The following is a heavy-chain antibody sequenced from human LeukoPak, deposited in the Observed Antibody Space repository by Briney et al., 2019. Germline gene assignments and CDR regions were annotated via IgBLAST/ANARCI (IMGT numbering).Heavy chain of an antibody. Sequence: AAVKVSCKTSGYNFSDYFIHWVRQAPGQGLEWMGIINPSGGSTSYSQKFQGRVTMTRDTSTSTVYMELSSLRSEDTAVYSCARDLKTWGQGTLVTVSS. CDR3: ARDLKT. V-gene: IGHV1-46*01. CDR1: GYNFSDYF. CDR2: INPSGGST. J-gene: IGHJ5*02.